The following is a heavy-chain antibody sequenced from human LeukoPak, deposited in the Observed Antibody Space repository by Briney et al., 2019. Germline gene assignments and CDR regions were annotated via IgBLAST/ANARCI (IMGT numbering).Heavy chain of an antibody. V-gene: IGHV4-4*02. J-gene: IGHJ4*02. CDR3: ARVEQQLATFDY. CDR2: IYHSGST. CDR1: GGSISSSNW. D-gene: IGHD6-13*01. Sequence: SETLSLTCAVSGGSISSSNWWSWVRQPPGKGLEWIGEIYHSGSTNYNPSLKSRVTISVDKSKNQFSLKLSSVTAADTAVYNCARVEQQLATFDYWGQGTLVTVSS.